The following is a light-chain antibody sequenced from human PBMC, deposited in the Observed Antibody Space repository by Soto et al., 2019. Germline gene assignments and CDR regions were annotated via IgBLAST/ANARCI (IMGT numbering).Light chain of an antibody. CDR1: RGISSSY. Sequence: EIVLTQSPGTLSLSPGESTTLSCRASRGISSSYLAWYQQKPGQAPSLLIYAASTRATGIPDRFRGSGSATDFTLTISRLEPEDSAVYSCQQYGASPPYTFGQGTKLEIK. CDR3: QQYGASPPYT. V-gene: IGKV3-20*01. J-gene: IGKJ2*01. CDR2: AAS.